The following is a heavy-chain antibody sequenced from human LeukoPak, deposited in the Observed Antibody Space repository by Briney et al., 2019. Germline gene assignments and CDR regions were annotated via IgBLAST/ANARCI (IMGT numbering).Heavy chain of an antibody. CDR1: GGTFSSYA. CDR2: IIPILGIA. CDR3: ARGRYGSGKGNYYYGMDV. J-gene: IGHJ6*02. D-gene: IGHD3-10*01. V-gene: IGHV1-69*04. Sequence: ASVKVSCKASGGTFSSYAISWVRQAPGQGLEWMGRIIPILGIANYAQKFQGRVTITADKSTSTAYMELSSLRSEDTAVYYCARGRYGSGKGNYYYGMDVWGQGTTVTVSS.